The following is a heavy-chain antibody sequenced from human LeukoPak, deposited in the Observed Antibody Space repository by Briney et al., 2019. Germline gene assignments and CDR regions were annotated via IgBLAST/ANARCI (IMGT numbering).Heavy chain of an antibody. V-gene: IGHV1-2*02. D-gene: IGHD2-15*01. CDR2: VTPNSGGT. CDR3: AKVGYCSGGSCDPDYFQH. CDR1: GYTFIGYY. Sequence: GASVKVSCKASGYTFIGYYMHWVRQAPGKGLEWMGCVTPNSGGTNYAQKFQGRVTITRDTSISTAYMELSRLRSDDTAVYYCAKVGYCSGGSCDPDYFQHWGQSTLVTVST. J-gene: IGHJ1*01.